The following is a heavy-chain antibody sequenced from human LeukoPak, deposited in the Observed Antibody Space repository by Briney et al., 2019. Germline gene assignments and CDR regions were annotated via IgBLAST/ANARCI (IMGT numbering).Heavy chain of an antibody. CDR3: ARENGSYRLDAFDI. D-gene: IGHD1-26*01. V-gene: IGHV3-53*01. J-gene: IGHJ3*02. CDR1: GFTVSSNY. Sequence: GGSLRLSCAASGFTVSSNYMSWVRQAPGKGLEWVSVIYSGGSTYYADSVKGRLTISRDNSKNTLYLQMNSLRAEDTAVYYCARENGSYRLDAFDIWGQGTMVTVSS. CDR2: IYSGGST.